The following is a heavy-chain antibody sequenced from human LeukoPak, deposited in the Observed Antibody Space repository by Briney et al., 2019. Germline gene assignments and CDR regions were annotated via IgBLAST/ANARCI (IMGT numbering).Heavy chain of an antibody. D-gene: IGHD2-2*01. CDR3: ARGGPFVVVPAAMRPFGYYYGMDV. CDR2: INHSGST. CDR1: GGSFSGYY. Sequence: SETLSLTCAVYGGSFSGYYWSWIRQPPGKGLEWIGEINHSGSTNYNPSLKSRVTISVDTSKNQFSLKLSSVTAADTAVYYCARGGPFVVVPAAMRPFGYYYGMDVWGQGTTVTVSS. J-gene: IGHJ6*02. V-gene: IGHV4-34*01.